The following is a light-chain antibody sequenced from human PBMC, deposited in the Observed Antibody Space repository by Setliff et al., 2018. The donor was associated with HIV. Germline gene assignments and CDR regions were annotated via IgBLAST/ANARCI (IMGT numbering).Light chain of an antibody. V-gene: IGLV1-40*01. CDR2: RTT. CDR3: SSYTTSNSLV. Sequence: QSVLTQPPSVSGAPGQRVTISCTGSSSNIGAGHDIHWYQQVPGTAPKLLIYRTTNRPSGVPDRFSGSKSGKTASLTISGLQAEDEAEYYCSSYTTSNSLVFGRGTKVTVL. J-gene: IGLJ3*02. CDR1: SSNIGAGHD.